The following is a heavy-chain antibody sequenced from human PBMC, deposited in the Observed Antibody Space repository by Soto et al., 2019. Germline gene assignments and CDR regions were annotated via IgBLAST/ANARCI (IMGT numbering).Heavy chain of an antibody. CDR3: ARTSMFRGDPDRFDY. Sequence: PSETLSLTCAVSGGSISSGGYSWSWIRQPPGKGLEWIGYIYYSGSTYYNPSLNSRLTMSIDTSKNHFSLQLHSVTAADTAVYYCARTSMFRGDPDRFDYWGQGTLVTVSS. CDR2: IYYSGST. V-gene: IGHV4-30-2*05. J-gene: IGHJ4*02. D-gene: IGHD3-10*01. CDR1: GGSISSGGYS.